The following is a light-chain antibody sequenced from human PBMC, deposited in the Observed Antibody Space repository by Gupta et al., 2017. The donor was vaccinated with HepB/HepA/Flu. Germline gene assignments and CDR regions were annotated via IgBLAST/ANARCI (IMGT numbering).Light chain of an antibody. CDR3: QAWDSSTAYV. J-gene: IGLJ1*01. V-gene: IGLV3-1*01. CDR1: KLGDKY. CDR2: QDS. Sequence: SYELTQPPSVSVSPGKTASIPCSGDKLGDKYACLYQQKPGQSPVLVIYQDSTRPSGIPERFSGSNSGNTATLTISGTQAMYEADYYCQAWDSSTAYVFGTGTKVTVL.